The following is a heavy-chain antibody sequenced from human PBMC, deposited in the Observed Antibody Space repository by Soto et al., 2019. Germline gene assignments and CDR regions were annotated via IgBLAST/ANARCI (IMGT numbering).Heavy chain of an antibody. CDR1: GGSISSSSYY. J-gene: IGHJ3*02. CDR3: ARRNGGFDAFDI. V-gene: IGHV4-39*01. D-gene: IGHD2-15*01. Sequence: QLQLQESGPGLVKPSETLSLTCTVSGGSISSSSYYWGWIRQPPGKGLEWIGSIYYSGSTYYNPSLKSRVTISVDTSKNQFSLKLSSVTAADTAVYYCARRNGGFDAFDIWGQGTMVTVSS. CDR2: IYYSGST.